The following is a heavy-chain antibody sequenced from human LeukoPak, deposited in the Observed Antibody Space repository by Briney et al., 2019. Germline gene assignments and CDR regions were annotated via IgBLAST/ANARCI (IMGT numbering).Heavy chain of an antibody. CDR1: GLTFSSYG. CDR2: ISYDGINK. J-gene: IGHJ4*02. D-gene: IGHD4-17*01. Sequence: PGRSLRLSCAASGLTFSSYGMHWVRRPPGKGLEWVAVISYDGINKYHADSVKGRFTISRDNSKNTLYLQMNSLRAEDTALYYCASLYGDSGLDYWGQGTLVTVSS. V-gene: IGHV3-30*03. CDR3: ASLYGDSGLDY.